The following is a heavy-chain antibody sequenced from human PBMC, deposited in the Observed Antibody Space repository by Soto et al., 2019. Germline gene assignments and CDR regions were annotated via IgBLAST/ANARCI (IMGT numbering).Heavy chain of an antibody. CDR1: GGSISSSIYY. D-gene: IGHD6-19*01. CDR3: ARHKYSSGWPKEYYFDY. V-gene: IGHV4-39*01. Sequence: SETLSLTCTVSGGSISSSIYYWGWIRQPPGKGLEWIGSIYHSGSPDYNPSLKSRVTISVDTSKNQFSLKLNSVTAADTAVYYCARHKYSSGWPKEYYFDYWGQGTLVTVSS. J-gene: IGHJ4*02. CDR2: IYHSGSP.